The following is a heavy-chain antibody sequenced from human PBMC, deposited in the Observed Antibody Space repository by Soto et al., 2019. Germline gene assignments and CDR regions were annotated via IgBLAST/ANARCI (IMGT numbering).Heavy chain of an antibody. CDR1: GGSFSGYH. V-gene: IGHV4-34*01. CDR2: INHSGST. Sequence: SETLSLTCAVYGGSFSGYHWSWIRQPPGKGLEWIGEINHSGSTNYNPSLKSRVTISVDTSKNQFSLKLSSVTAADTAVYYCARGNQYYYGSGSYYNNWFDPWGQGTLVTVSS. CDR3: ARGNQYYYGSGSYYNNWFDP. D-gene: IGHD3-10*01. J-gene: IGHJ5*02.